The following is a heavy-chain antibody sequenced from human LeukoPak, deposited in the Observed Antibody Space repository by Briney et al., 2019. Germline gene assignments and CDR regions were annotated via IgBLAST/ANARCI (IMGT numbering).Heavy chain of an antibody. CDR3: ARDYGDYSRSSDY. CDR2: ISYDGSNK. V-gene: IGHV3-30-3*01. Sequence: GGSLRLSCAASGFTFSSYAMHWVRQAPGKGLEWVAVISYDGSNKYYADSVKGRFTISRDNSKNTLYLQMNSLRAEDTAVYYCARDYGDYSRSSDYWGQGTLVTVSS. CDR1: GFTFSSYA. J-gene: IGHJ4*02. D-gene: IGHD4-17*01.